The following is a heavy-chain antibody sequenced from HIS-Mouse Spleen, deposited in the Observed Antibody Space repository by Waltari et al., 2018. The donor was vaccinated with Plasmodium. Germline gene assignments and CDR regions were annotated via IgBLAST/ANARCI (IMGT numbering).Heavy chain of an antibody. V-gene: IGHV4-59*08. CDR1: GGSISSYY. CDR2: IYYSGST. J-gene: IGHJ4*02. Sequence: QVQLQESVPGLVKPSETLSLTCTVSGGSISSYYWTWIRQPPGKGLEWIGYIYYSGSTNYNPSLKSRVTISVDTSKNQFSLKLSSVTAADTAVYYCARLRYSYGYFDYWGQGTLVTVSS. CDR3: ARLRYSYGYFDY. D-gene: IGHD5-18*01.